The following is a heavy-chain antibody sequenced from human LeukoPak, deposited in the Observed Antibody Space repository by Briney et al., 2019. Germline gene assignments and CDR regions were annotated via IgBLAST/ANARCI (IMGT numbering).Heavy chain of an antibody. CDR3: ARHVTSDCSGGSCYSGSWFDP. D-gene: IGHD2-15*01. CDR2: IYYSGST. CDR1: GGSLSSSSYN. J-gene: IGHJ5*02. V-gene: IGHV4-39*01. Sequence: PSETLSLTCAVSGGSLSSSSYNWGWIRQPPGKGLEWIGSIYYSGSTYYNPSLKSRVTISVDTSKNQFSLKLSSLTAADTAVYYCARHVTSDCSGGSCYSGSWFDPWGQGTLVTVSS.